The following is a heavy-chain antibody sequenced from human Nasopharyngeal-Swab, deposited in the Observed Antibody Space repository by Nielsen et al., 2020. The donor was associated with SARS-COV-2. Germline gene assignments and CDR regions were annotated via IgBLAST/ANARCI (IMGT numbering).Heavy chain of an antibody. J-gene: IGHJ4*02. CDR1: GFTFSSYA. CDR3: AGTSGDY. CDR2: ISYDGSNE. Sequence: GESLKISCAASGFTFSSYAMHWVRQAPGKGLEWVAVISYDGSNEYYADSVKGRFTISRDNSKNTLYLQMNSLRAEDTAVYYCAGTSGDYWGQGTLVTVSS. V-gene: IGHV3-30-3*01.